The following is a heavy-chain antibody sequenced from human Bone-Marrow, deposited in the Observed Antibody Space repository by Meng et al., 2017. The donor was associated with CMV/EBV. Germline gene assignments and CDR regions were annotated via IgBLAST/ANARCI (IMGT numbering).Heavy chain of an antibody. D-gene: IGHD6-13*01. V-gene: IGHV7-4-1*02. Sequence: QVQLVQSGSELKQPGASVKVSCRPSGYTFTSYAMNWVRQAPGQGLEWMGWINTITGDPTYAQGFTGRFVFSLDTSVSTAYLQISSLKTDDTAVYYCARGSLEADEDPGWGQGTLVTASS. J-gene: IGHJ4*02. CDR1: GYTFTSYA. CDR2: INTITGDP. CDR3: ARGSLEADEDPG.